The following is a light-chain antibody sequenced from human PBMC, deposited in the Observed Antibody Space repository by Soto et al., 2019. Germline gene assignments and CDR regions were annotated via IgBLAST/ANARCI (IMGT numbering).Light chain of an antibody. J-gene: IGLJ2*01. CDR3: QAWDSSTVV. V-gene: IGLV3-1*01. CDR1: KLGDKY. Sequence: SYELTQPPSVSVSPGQTASITCSGDKLGDKYACWYQQKPGQSPVLVIXQXSKRPSGIPERFSGSNSGNTATLTISGTQAMDEAXYYCQAWDSSTVVFGGGTKLTVL. CDR2: QXS.